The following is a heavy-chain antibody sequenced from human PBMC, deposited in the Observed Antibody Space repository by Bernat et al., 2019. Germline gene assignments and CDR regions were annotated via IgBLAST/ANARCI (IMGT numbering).Heavy chain of an antibody. CDR1: GFTFSSYA. D-gene: IGHD6-13*01. J-gene: IGHJ4*02. CDR2: ISGSGGST. V-gene: IGHV3-23*01. CDR3: AKDPGLASAAAAAGY. Sequence: EVQLLESGGGLVQPGGSLRLSCAASGFTFSSYAMSWVRQAPGKGLEWVSAISGSGGSTYYADSVKGWFTISRDNSKNTLYLQMNSLRAEDTAVYYCAKDPGLASAAAAAGYWGQGTLVTVSS.